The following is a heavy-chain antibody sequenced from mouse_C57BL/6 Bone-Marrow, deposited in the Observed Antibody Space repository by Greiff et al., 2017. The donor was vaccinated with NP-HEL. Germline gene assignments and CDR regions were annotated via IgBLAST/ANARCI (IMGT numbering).Heavy chain of an antibody. CDR3: AREGYNYAMDY. CDR2: IYYSGTI. CDR1: GISITTGNYR. Sequence: DVKLVESGPGLVKPSQTVFLTCTVTGISITTGNYRWSWIRQFPGNKLEWIGYIYYSGTITSNPSLTSRTTITRDTPKNQFFLEMNSLTAEDTATYYCAREGYNYAMDYWGQGTSVTVSS. J-gene: IGHJ4*01. V-gene: IGHV3-5*01. D-gene: IGHD2-14*01.